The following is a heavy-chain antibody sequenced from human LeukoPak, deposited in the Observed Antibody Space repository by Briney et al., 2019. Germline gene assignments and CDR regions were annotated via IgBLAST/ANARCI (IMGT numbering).Heavy chain of an antibody. CDR2: IIPIFGTA. D-gene: IGHD2-15*01. CDR1: GGTFSSYA. J-gene: IGHJ5*02. CDR3: ARDRRCSGGSCPVGFEP. V-gene: IGHV1-69*05. Sequence: SSVKVSCKASGGTFSSYAISWVRQAPGQGREWMGRIIPIFGTANYAQKVQGRVTITTDESTSAAYMELSSLRSEDTAVYYCARDRRCSGGSCPVGFEPWGQGTLVTVSS.